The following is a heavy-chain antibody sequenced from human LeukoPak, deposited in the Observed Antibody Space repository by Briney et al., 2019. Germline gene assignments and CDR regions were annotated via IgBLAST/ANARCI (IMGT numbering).Heavy chain of an antibody. CDR3: ARNTWFGEGIDAFDI. Sequence: GGSLRLSCAATGFTFSSYTMKWVRQAPGKGLEWVSSISSRSSYIYYADSVKGRFTISRDNAESSLYLQMNSLRAEDTAVYYCARNTWFGEGIDAFDIWGQGTMVTVSS. V-gene: IGHV3-21*01. D-gene: IGHD3-10*01. CDR2: ISSRSSYI. J-gene: IGHJ3*02. CDR1: GFTFSSYT.